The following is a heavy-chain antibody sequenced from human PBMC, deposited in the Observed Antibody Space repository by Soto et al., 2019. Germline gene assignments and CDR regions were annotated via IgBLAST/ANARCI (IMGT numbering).Heavy chain of an antibody. CDR3: ARRPDSGDYVDY. D-gene: IGHD2-21*02. CDR2: IYFSVTT. J-gene: IGHJ4*02. CDR1: GGSVSSDSYY. Sequence: QVQLQESGPRLVQPSETLSLTCSVSGGSVSSDSYYWSWVRQPPGAGMECIGYIYFSVTTNYKPSLESRVTILVDSYKNQFSLKLSSVTAADTAVYYCARRPDSGDYVDYWGQGTLVAVSS. V-gene: IGHV4-61*01.